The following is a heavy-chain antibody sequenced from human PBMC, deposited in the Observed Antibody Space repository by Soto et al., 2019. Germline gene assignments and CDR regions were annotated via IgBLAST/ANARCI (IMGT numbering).Heavy chain of an antibody. V-gene: IGHV3-30*18. J-gene: IGHJ6*01. D-gene: IGHD3-10*01. CDR3: AKALPRITMVRGVNYYGMDV. CDR2: ISYDGSNK. CDR1: GFTFSSYG. Sequence: GGSLRLSCAASGFTFSSYGMHWVRQAPGKGLEWVAVISYDGSNKYYADSVKGRFTISRDNSKNTLYLQMNSLRAEDTAVYYCAKALPRITMVRGVNYYGMDVWGQGTTVTVSS.